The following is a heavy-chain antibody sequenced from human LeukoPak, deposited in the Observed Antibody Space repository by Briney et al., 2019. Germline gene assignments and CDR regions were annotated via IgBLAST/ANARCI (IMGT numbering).Heavy chain of an antibody. J-gene: IGHJ6*03. CDR1: GGSISSYY. Sequence: SETLSLTCTVSGGSISSYYWSWVRQPPGKGLEWIGFVYYTGSTNYSPSLKSRVTISVDTSKNQFSLKLSSVTAADTAVYYCARPNPVYYYGSGSYYKGFYMDVWGKGTTVTISS. V-gene: IGHV4-59*12. D-gene: IGHD3-10*01. CDR2: VYYTGST. CDR3: ARPNPVYYYGSGSYYKGFYMDV.